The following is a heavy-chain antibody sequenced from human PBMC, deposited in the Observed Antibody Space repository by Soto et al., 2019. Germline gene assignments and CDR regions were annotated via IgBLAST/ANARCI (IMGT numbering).Heavy chain of an antibody. CDR3: AHKCSTVWYKWAFDL. D-gene: IGHD1-1*01. Sequence: QITLKESGPALVKPTQTLTLTCTFSGFSLDTYGMGLGWIRQSPGKALEWVALIYWDDNKRYSPSLKSRLTITKDTSDYRVVLTVPKVDPEDAVRDFCAHKCSTVWYKWAFDLLGQVTMVTVSS. CDR1: GFSLDTYGMG. V-gene: IGHV2-5*02. CDR2: IYWDDNK. J-gene: IGHJ3*01.